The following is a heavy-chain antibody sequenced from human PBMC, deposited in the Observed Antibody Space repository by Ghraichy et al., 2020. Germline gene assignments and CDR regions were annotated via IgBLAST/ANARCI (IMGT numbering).Heavy chain of an antibody. D-gene: IGHD4-17*01. V-gene: IGHV4-61*01. CDR2: TYYGGNT. Sequence: SETLSLTCTISGGSVRSGSYYWSWIRQPPGKGLEWIGNTYYGGNTNSNPSLKSRLAISLDTSKNQFSLYLDSITGGDTAVYYCARTVDYGDPKSDDWGPGTLVIVSS. CDR3: ARTVDYGDPKSDD. CDR1: GGSVRSGSYY. J-gene: IGHJ4*02.